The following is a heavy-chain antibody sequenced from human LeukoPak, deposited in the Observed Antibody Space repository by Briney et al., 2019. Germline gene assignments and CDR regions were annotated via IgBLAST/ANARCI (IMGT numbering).Heavy chain of an antibody. J-gene: IGHJ3*02. CDR1: GGSISSYY. CDR3: AREGGSGSNAFDI. Sequence: PSETLSLTCTVSGGSISSYYWSWIRQPPGKGLEWIGYIYYSGSTNYNPSLKSRVTISVDTSKNQFSLKLSSVTAADTAVYYCAREGGSGSNAFDIWGQGTMVTVSS. CDR2: IYYSGST. V-gene: IGHV4-59*01. D-gene: IGHD3-10*01.